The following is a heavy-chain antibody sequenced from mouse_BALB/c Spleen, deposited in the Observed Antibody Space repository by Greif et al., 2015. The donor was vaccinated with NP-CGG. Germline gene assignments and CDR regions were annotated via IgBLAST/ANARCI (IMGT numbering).Heavy chain of an antibody. V-gene: IGHV5-12*02. J-gene: IGHJ2*01. CDR3: ARRGITTATGGFDY. CDR2: ISNGGGST. D-gene: IGHD1-2*01. CDR1: GFTFSDYY. Sequence: EVKLMESGGGLVQPGGSLKLSCATSGFTFSDYYMYWVRQTPEKRLEWVAYISNGGGSTYYPDTVKGRFTISRDNARNTLYLQMSRLKSEDTAMYYCARRGITTATGGFDYWGQGTTLTVSS.